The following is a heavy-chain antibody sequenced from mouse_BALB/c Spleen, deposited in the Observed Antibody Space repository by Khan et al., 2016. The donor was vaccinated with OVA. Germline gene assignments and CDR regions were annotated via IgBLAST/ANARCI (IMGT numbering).Heavy chain of an antibody. CDR1: GYSITSDYA. Sequence: QLEESGPGLVKPSQSLSLTCTVTGYSITSDYAWNWIRQFPGNKLEWMGFISYSGNTNYNPSLKSRISITRDTSKHQFFLQLSSETTEDTATYYCARICGGDFDYWGQGTTLTVSS. V-gene: IGHV3-2*02. CDR2: ISYSGNT. J-gene: IGHJ2*01. CDR3: ARICGGDFDY.